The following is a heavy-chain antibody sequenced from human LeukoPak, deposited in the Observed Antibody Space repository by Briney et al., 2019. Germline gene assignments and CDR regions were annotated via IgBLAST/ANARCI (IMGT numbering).Heavy chain of an antibody. CDR1: GFTFSSYA. Sequence: PGGSLRLSCATSGFTFSSYAMSWVRQAPGEGLEWVSYISSSGNTIYYADSVKGRFTISRDNAKNSLYLQMNSLRAEDTAVYYCAIYGGNYYYYMDVWGKGTTVTISS. J-gene: IGHJ6*03. CDR3: AIYGGNYYYYMDV. CDR2: ISSSGNTI. D-gene: IGHD4-23*01. V-gene: IGHV3-48*03.